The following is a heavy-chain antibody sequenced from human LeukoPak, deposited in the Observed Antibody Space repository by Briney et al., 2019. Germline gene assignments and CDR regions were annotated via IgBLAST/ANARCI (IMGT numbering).Heavy chain of an antibody. CDR2: IFYSGSS. Sequence: SETLSLSCTVSGGSISPYHWSWIRQPPGKGLEWIGYIFYSGSSNYNPSLQSRVTMSVNTSKNQFSLRLTSVTAADTAVYFCVRGGAGTSGWYPLDWFASWGQGTLVSVSS. V-gene: IGHV4-59*01. CDR1: GGSISPYH. CDR3: VRGGAGTSGWYPLDWFAS. J-gene: IGHJ5*02. D-gene: IGHD6-19*01.